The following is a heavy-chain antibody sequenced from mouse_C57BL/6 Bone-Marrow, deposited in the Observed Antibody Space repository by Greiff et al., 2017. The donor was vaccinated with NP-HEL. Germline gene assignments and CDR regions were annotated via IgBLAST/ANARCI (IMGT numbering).Heavy chain of an antibody. V-gene: IGHV1-64*01. D-gene: IGHD2-12*01. CDR3: ARPPRYYNFDY. J-gene: IGHJ2*01. CDR2: FHPNRGST. Sequence: QVQLQQPGAELVKPGASVKLSCKASGYTFTSYCMHWVKQSPGQGLEWIGMFHPNRGSTNYNEKFKSKATLTVDKSSSPAYMQLGSLTSEDSAVYYCARPPRYYNFDYWGQGTTITVSS. CDR1: GYTFTSYC.